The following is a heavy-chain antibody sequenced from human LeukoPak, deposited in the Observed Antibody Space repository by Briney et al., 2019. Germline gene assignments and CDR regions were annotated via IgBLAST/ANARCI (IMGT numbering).Heavy chain of an antibody. CDR1: GGSIRSGGYY. CDR2: IQTSGST. D-gene: IGHD2-2*01. V-gene: IGHV4-61*02. Sequence: SQTLFLTCTVSGGSIRSGGYYWSWIRQPAGKGLEWIGRIQTSGSTNYDPSLRSRVTISVDTPKNQFSLKVSSVTAADTAVYYCLGYCSTASCLSDVWGQGSTVTVS. J-gene: IGHJ6*02. CDR3: LGYCSTASCLSDV.